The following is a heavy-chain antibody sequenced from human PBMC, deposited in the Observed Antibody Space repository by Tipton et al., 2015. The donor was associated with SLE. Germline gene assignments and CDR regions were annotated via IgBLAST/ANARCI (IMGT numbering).Heavy chain of an antibody. CDR2: IDYRDIT. CDR1: GGSVSSNY. CDR3: AAMYGDARTNWFDS. D-gene: IGHD4-17*01. V-gene: IGHV4-59*08. J-gene: IGHJ5*01. Sequence: TLSLTCTVSGGSVSSNYWSWIRQPPGKGLEWIGYIDYRDITNYNPSLKSRVTMSIDTSKNQFSLKLNSVTAADTALYYCAAMYGDARTNWFDSWGQGTLVTVSS.